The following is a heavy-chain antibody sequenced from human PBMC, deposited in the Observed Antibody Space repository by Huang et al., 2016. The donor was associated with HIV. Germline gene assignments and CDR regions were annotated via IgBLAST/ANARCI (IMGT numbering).Heavy chain of an antibody. V-gene: IGHV1-8*01. CDR2: MNPNRGNT. CDR3: ARGSPRNDYGSGNLYDY. J-gene: IGHJ4*02. Sequence: QVQPVQSGAEVKKPGASVKVSCKASGYTFTSCAINWVRQATGQGLEWMGWMNPNRGNTGYAQKFHGRVTMTRNTSISTAYMELSSLRSEDTAVYYCARGSPRNDYGSGNLYDYWGQGTLVTVSS. D-gene: IGHD3-10*01. CDR1: GYTFTSCA.